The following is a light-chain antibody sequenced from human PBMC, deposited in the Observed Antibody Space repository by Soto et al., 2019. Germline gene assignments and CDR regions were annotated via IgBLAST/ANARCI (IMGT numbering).Light chain of an antibody. CDR1: SSDVGGYNY. J-gene: IGLJ3*02. CDR2: EVS. Sequence: QSALTQPPSAPGSPGQSVTISCTGTSSDVGGYNYVSWYQHHPGKAPKLMIYEVSKRPSGVPDRFSGSKSGNTASLTVSGLQAEDEADYYCSSYAGSNNLWVFGGGTKVTVL. CDR3: SSYAGSNNLWV. V-gene: IGLV2-8*01.